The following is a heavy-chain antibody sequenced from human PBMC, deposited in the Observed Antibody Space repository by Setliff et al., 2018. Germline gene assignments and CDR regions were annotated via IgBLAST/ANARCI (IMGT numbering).Heavy chain of an antibody. Sequence: PGGSLRLSCAASGFTFSSYSMNWVRQAPGKGLEWVSYISSSSSTIYYADSVKGRFTISRDNAKNSLYLQMNSLRAEDTAVYYCAKRAVVTPNYFDYWGQGTLVTVSS. J-gene: IGHJ4*02. V-gene: IGHV3-48*01. CDR2: ISSSSSTI. D-gene: IGHD2-21*02. CDR3: AKRAVVTPNYFDY. CDR1: GFTFSSYS.